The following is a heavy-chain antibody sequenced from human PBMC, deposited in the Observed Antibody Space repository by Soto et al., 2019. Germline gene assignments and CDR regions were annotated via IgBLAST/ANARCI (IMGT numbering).Heavy chain of an antibody. V-gene: IGHV1-2*04. J-gene: IGHJ6*02. D-gene: IGHD3-16*01. CDR3: ARVSLRENYGMDV. CDR2: INPNSGGT. CDR1: GYTFTGYY. Sequence: ASVEVSCKASGYTFTGYYMHWVRQAPGQGLEWMGWINPNSGGTNYAQKFQGWVTMTRDTSISTAYMELSRLRSDDTAVYYCARVSLRENYGMDVWGQGTTVTVSS.